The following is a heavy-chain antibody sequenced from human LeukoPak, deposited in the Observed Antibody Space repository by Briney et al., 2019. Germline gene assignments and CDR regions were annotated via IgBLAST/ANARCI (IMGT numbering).Heavy chain of an antibody. CDR3: ARAGPWKSDY. V-gene: IGHV4-39*01. J-gene: IGHJ4*02. CDR1: NVSISSGSHY. D-gene: IGHD1-1*01. CDR2: VSYSGSI. Sequence: SQTLSLTCTVSNVSISSGSHYWNWIRQPPGKGLEWIGSVSYSGSINYNPSLKSRVTISVDTSKNQFSLKLSSVTAADTAVYYCARAGPWKSDYWGQGTLVTVSS.